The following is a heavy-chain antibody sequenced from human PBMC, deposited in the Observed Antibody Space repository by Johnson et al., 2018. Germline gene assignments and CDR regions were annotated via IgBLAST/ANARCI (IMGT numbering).Heavy chain of an antibody. CDR1: GGSISSNY. J-gene: IGHJ3*02. Sequence: QVQLQESGPGLVKXSETLSLTCNVSGGSISSNYWTWIRQPPGKGLEWIGYIYYSGSTNSNPSLESRLTISVDTSKNQFSLKLSSVTAADTAVYYCARGRSPYYYVFDSWGQGTMVIVSS. D-gene: IGHD3-22*01. CDR2: IYYSGST. V-gene: IGHV4-59*01. CDR3: ARGRSPYYYVFDS.